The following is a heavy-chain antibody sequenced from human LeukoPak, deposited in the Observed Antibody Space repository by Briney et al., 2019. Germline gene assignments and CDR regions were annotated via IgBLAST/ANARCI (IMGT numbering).Heavy chain of an antibody. Sequence: GASVKVSCKASGYTFTGYYMHWVRQAPGQGLEWMGWINPNSGGTNYAQKFQGWVTMTRDTSTSTAYMELRSLRSDDTAVYYCASVYYYDSSGSSFDYWGQGTLVTVSS. CDR3: ASVYYYDSSGSSFDY. CDR1: GYTFTGYY. CDR2: INPNSGGT. D-gene: IGHD3-22*01. J-gene: IGHJ4*02. V-gene: IGHV1-2*04.